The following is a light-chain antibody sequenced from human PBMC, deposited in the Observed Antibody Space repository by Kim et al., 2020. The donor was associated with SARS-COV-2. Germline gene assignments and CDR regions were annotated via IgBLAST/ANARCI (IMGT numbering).Light chain of an antibody. CDR2: GAS. V-gene: IGKV3-20*01. J-gene: IGKJ2*01. CDR1: QSVSSNF. CDR3: HQYGSSPLT. Sequence: LSPGKRATLSCRASQSVSSNFLAWYQQKPGQAPRLLIYGASSRATGIPDRFSGSGSGTEFTLTISRLEPEDFVMYYCHQYGSSPLTFGPGTKLEI.